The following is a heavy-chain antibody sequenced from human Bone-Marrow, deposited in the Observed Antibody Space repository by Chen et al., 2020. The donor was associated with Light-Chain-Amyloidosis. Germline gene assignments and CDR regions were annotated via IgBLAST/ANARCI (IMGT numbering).Heavy chain of an antibody. CDR3: AKDRCTSISCSDFDY. V-gene: IGHV3-23*04. CDR1: AFTFSNYA. D-gene: IGHD2-2*01. CDR2: ARGGAVPT. Sequence: VQLVESGGGLVQPGGSLRLSCVGSAFTFSNYAMTWVRQAPGKWLEWVSVARGGAVPTYYADSVRGRFTIYRDNSKNTLYLQMNSLRAEDTAVYYCAKDRCTSISCSDFDYWGQGTLVTVSS. J-gene: IGHJ4*02.